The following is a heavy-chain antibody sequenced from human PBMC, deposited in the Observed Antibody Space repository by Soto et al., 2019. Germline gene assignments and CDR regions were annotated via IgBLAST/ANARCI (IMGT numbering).Heavy chain of an antibody. Sequence: QVQLVESGGGVVQPGRSLRLSCAASGFSFNNYAMHWVRQAPGKGLEWVTLISDDGSKKYFADSVKGRFTVSRDNSKNTLCLEMNSLKSEDTAVYYCAKSAHPAVVTLYYFDSWGQGTLVTVSS. CDR1: GFSFNNYA. CDR2: ISDDGSKK. CDR3: AKSAHPAVVTLYYFDS. V-gene: IGHV3-30*18. J-gene: IGHJ4*02. D-gene: IGHD2-21*02.